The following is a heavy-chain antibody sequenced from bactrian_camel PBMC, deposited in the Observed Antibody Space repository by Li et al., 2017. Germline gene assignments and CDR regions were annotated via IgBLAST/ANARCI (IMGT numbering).Heavy chain of an antibody. Sequence: VQLAESGGGLVQAGGSLRLSCVTPGYTSTTSCVAWVRQAPGKQREGVVSIDRDGRATYADSVKGRFTISMDANTLYLQMNSLTPEDSAIYYCVAAPRYSTSCVEPLRTVWNYWGQGTQVTVS. D-gene: IGHD7*01. CDR2: IDRDGRA. CDR1: GYTSTTSC. CDR3: VAAPRYSTSCVEPLRTVWNY. V-gene: IGHV3S53*01. J-gene: IGHJ4*01.